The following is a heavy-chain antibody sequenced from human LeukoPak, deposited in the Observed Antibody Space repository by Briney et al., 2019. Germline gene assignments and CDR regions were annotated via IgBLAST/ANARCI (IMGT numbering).Heavy chain of an antibody. V-gene: IGHV3-48*03. CDR3: AKGLRWSPTGPLRGFDP. Sequence: GGSLRLSCAASGFTFSSYEMNWVRQAPGKGLEWVSYISSGSSSIFYADSVKGRFTISRDNSKNSLYLQMNSLRAEDTAVYYCAKGLRWSPTGPLRGFDPWGQGTLVTVSS. CDR2: ISSGSSSI. D-gene: IGHD4-23*01. CDR1: GFTFSSYE. J-gene: IGHJ5*02.